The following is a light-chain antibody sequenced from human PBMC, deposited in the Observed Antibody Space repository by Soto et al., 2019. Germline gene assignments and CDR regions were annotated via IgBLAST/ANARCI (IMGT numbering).Light chain of an antibody. V-gene: IGKV3-11*01. Sequence: EIVLTQSPATLSLSAAERATLSCMASQSVSSDLAWYQQKPGQAPRLLIYDASNRATGIPARFSGSGSGTDFTLTISSLEAEDFAVYYCQQRSNWPPITFGQGTRLE. CDR2: DAS. CDR1: QSVSSD. CDR3: QQRSNWPPIT. J-gene: IGKJ5*01.